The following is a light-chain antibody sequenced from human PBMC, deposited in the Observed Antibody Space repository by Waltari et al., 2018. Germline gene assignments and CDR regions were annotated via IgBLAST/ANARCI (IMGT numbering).Light chain of an antibody. J-gene: IGLJ2*01. CDR1: RSNIGSNT. V-gene: IGLV1-44*01. Sequence: QSVLTQAPSASGTPGQRVTISCSGSRSNIGSNTVNWYQQVPGTAPKLLIYADTPRPSGVPGRFSGSRSGTSASRAISGLQSEDEADYYCAAWDDGLEGPLFGGGTKLTVL. CDR3: AAWDDGLEGPL. CDR2: ADT.